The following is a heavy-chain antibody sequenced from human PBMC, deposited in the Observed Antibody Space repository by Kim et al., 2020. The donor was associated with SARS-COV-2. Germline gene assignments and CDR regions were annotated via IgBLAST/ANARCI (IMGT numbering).Heavy chain of an antibody. CDR3: AKGVGGDTYSGDY. Sequence: GGSLRLSCAASGFTFSSYGMNWVRQAPGKGLEWVAVIWYDGSNKYYADSVKGRFTISRYNSKNTLYLQMNSLRAEDTAVYYCAKGVGGDTYSGDYWGQGTLVTASP. CDR2: IWYDGSNK. CDR1: GFTFSSYG. J-gene: IGHJ4*02. D-gene: IGHD1-26*01. V-gene: IGHV3-33*06.